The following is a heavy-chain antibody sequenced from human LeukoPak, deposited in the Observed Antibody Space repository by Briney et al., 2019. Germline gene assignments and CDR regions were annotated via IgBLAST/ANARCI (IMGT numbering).Heavy chain of an antibody. CDR2: ISYIGST. D-gene: IGHD2-15*01. J-gene: IGHJ6*03. Sequence: SETLSLTCAVSDDSFSSHYWTWIRQPPGKGLEWIGYISYIGSTNYNPSPKSRVTISIDTSKNQFSLKLSSVTAADTAVYYCGRDALVGYFSYYYMDVWGKGTTVTVSS. CDR1: DDSFSSHY. CDR3: GRDALVGYFSYYYMDV. V-gene: IGHV4-59*11.